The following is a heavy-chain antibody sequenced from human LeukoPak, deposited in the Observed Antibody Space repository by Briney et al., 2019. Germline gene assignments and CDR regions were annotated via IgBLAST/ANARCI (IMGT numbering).Heavy chain of an antibody. D-gene: IGHD3-10*01. CDR2: IEDDGDRK. CDR1: GFIFNNYW. CDR3: AKDSAPKGDDAFDI. J-gene: IGHJ3*02. Sequence: GGSLRLSCAASGFIFNNYWMTWVRQAPGKGLEWVASIEDDGDRKNYGDSVKGRFTISRDNAENSLYLQMNSLRAEDMALYYCAKDSAPKGDDAFDIWGQGTMVTVSS. V-gene: IGHV3-7*03.